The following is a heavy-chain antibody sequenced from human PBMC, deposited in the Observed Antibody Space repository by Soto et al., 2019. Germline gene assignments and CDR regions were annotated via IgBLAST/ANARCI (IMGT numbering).Heavy chain of an antibody. J-gene: IGHJ4*02. Sequence: GASVKVSCKASGYTFIDYYIHWVRQAPGQGLEWMGWFKSNSGDTRFAQKFQGRVTMTGDTSISTAYMELSSLRSDDTAVYYCARDSATMAGSFFGYWGQGTLVTVSS. CDR2: FKSNSGDT. D-gene: IGHD1-26*01. CDR1: GYTFIDYY. CDR3: ARDSATMAGSFFGY. V-gene: IGHV1-2*02.